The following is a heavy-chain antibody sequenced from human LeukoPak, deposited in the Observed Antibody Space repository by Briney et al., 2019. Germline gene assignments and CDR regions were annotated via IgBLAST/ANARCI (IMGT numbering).Heavy chain of an antibody. CDR2: IWYDGSNK. D-gene: IGHD3-10*01. CDR1: GXTFSSYG. V-gene: IGHV3-33*01. Sequence: PGGSLRLSCAASGXTFSSYGMHWVRQAPGKGLEWVAVIWYDGSNKYYADSVKGRFTISRDNSKNTLYLQMNSLRAEDTAVYYCARDPGSGSYFDYWGQGTLVTVSS. CDR3: ARDPGSGSYFDY. J-gene: IGHJ4*02.